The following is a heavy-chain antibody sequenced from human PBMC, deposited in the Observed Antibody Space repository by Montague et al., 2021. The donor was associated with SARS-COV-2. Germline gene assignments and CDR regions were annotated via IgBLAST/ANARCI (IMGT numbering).Heavy chain of an antibody. Sequence: SVKVSCKASGFTFTSSAVRWVRQARGQRLEWIGWIVVGSGNTNYAQKFQERVTITRDMSTSTAYMELSSLRSEDTAVYYCAAPYCSSTSCHDAFDIWGQGTMVTVSS. CDR2: IVVGSGNT. CDR3: AAPYCSSTSCHDAFDI. J-gene: IGHJ3*02. CDR1: GFTFTSSA. D-gene: IGHD2-2*01. V-gene: IGHV1-58*01.